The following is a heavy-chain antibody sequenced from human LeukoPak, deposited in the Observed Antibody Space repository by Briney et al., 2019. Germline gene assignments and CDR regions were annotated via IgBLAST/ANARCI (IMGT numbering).Heavy chain of an antibody. CDR2: INHSGST. D-gene: IGHD6-13*01. V-gene: IGHV4-34*01. CDR3: ARGGGAAAGSGYYFDY. Sequence: PSETLSLTCAVYGGSLSGYFWTWIRQPPGKGLEWIGEINHSGSTNYNPSLKSRVTISVDTSKNQFSLKLSSVTAADTAVYYCARGGGAAAGSGYYFDYWGQGTLVTVSS. CDR1: GGSLSGYF. J-gene: IGHJ4*02.